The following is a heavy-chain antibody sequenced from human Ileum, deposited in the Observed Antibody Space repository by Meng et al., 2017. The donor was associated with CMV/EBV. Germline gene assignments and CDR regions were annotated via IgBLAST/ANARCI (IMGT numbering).Heavy chain of an antibody. CDR1: GFTFGIYW. CDR3: ARELPASWEPFDY. V-gene: IGHV3-48*04. J-gene: IGHJ4*02. Sequence: GSLRLSCAASGFTFGIYWMNWVRQAPGKGLEWLSHINPGGTTIYYADSVKGRFTISRDDAESSLYLQMSSLRADDTAVYYCARELPASWEPFDYWGQGTLVTVSS. CDR2: INPGGTTI. D-gene: IGHD1-26*01.